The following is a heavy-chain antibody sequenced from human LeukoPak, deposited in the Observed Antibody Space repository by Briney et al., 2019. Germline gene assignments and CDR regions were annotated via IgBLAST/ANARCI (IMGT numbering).Heavy chain of an antibody. D-gene: IGHD4-17*01. Sequence: GGSLRLSCAASGFTVSSNYMSWVRQAPGKGLEWVSLIYNDGGTAYYADSVKGRFTISRDNSRRIVYLQMDSLRPEDTAVYYCAKGRNEDGDAALNYWGQGTLVTVSS. CDR3: AKGRNEDGDAALNY. CDR1: GFTVSSNY. CDR2: IYNDGGTA. J-gene: IGHJ4*02. V-gene: IGHV3-53*01.